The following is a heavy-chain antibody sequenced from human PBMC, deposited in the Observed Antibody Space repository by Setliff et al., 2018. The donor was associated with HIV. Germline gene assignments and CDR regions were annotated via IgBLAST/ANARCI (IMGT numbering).Heavy chain of an antibody. V-gene: IGHV3-23*01. J-gene: IGHJ4*02. CDR3: AKVTTMVRGVIPSDY. CDR2: ISGSEK. Sequence: GESLKISCAASGFTFSNYAMSWVRQAPGKGLEWVSGISGSEKFYMDSVKGRFTISRDNSKNTLYLQMNSLRAEDTAVYYCAKVTTMVRGVIPSDYWGQGTLVTVSS. D-gene: IGHD3-10*01. CDR1: GFTFSNYA.